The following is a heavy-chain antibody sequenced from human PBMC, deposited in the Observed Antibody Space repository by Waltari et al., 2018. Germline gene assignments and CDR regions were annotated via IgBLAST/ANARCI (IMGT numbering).Heavy chain of an antibody. V-gene: IGHV1-2*06. J-gene: IGHJ5*02. D-gene: IGHD2-2*01. CDR2: INPNSGDT. CDR3: ARESAFSTSWYPGFDP. Sequence: QVQLVQSGAEVKKPGASVKVSCKASGYTLTSYYMHWVRQAPGQGLECRGRINPNSGDTNDARKFQDRVTMTRATSVNTAYMVVGRLTSDDTAVYFCARESAFSTSWYPGFDPWGQGTLVTVAS. CDR1: GYTLTSYY.